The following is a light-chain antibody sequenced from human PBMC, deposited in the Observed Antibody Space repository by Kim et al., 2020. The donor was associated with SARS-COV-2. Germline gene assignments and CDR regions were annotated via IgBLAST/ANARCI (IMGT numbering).Light chain of an antibody. Sequence: DIQMTQSPSTLSASVGDRVTITCRASQSVTNSLAWYQQKPGKAPKLLIYKASSLESGVPSRFSGSGSGTEFTLTISCLQPDDFATYYCLHYNTYSRTFGQGTKVDIK. CDR1: QSVTNS. J-gene: IGKJ1*01. V-gene: IGKV1-5*03. CDR2: KAS. CDR3: LHYNTYSRT.